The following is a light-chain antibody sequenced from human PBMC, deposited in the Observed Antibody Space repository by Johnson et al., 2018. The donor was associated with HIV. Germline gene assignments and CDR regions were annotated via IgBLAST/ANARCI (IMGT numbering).Light chain of an antibody. J-gene: IGLJ1*01. V-gene: IGLV1-51*01. CDR1: SSNIGNNY. CDR2: DNN. Sequence: QSVLTQPPSVSAAPGQKVTISCSGSSSNIGNNYVSWYQQLPGTAPKLLIYDNNKRPSGIPDRFSGSKSGTSATLGITGLRTGDEADYYCGTWDSSLSAPYFSGTVTYVTVL. CDR3: GTWDSSLSAPYF.